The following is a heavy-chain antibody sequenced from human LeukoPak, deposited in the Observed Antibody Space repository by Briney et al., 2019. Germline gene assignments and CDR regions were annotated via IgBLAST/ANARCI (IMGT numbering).Heavy chain of an antibody. CDR2: IYYSGST. CDR1: GGSISSSSYF. D-gene: IGHD5-24*01. CDR3: ASQKDGYSFDY. Sequence: PSETLSLTCSVSGGSISSSSYFWGWIRQPPGKGLGCIGSIYYSGSTYYNPSLKSRVTTSVDTSKNHFSLKLSSVTAADTAVYYCASQKDGYSFDYWGQGTLVTVSS. V-gene: IGHV4-39*02. J-gene: IGHJ4*02.